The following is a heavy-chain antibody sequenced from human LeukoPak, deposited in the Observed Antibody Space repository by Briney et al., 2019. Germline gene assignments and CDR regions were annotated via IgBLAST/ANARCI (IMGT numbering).Heavy chain of an antibody. CDR2: INQDGSGK. J-gene: IGHJ4*02. CDR3: VRDFSLTRLERPFDY. D-gene: IGHD1-1*01. V-gene: IGHV3-7*01. Sequence: GGSLSLSCAASGFTFSTYWMTWVRQAPRKGLEWVANINQDGSGKYYVDSVRGRFTISRDNAKNSLYLQMNSLRVEDTAMYYCVRDFSLTRLERPFDYWGQGTLVTVSS. CDR1: GFTFSTYW.